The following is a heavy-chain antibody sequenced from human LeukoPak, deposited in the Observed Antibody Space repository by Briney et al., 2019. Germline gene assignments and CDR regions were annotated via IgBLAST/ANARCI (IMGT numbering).Heavy chain of an antibody. CDR3: ARQDRYIAAARY. CDR2: INAGNGNT. D-gene: IGHD6-13*01. V-gene: IGHV1-3*01. CDR1: GGTFSSYA. Sequence: ASVKVSCKASGGTFSSYAISWVRQAPGQGLEWMGWINAGNGNTKYSQKFQGRVTITRDTSASTAYMELSSLRSEDTAVYYCARQDRYIAAARYGGQGPLVTVSS. J-gene: IGHJ4*02.